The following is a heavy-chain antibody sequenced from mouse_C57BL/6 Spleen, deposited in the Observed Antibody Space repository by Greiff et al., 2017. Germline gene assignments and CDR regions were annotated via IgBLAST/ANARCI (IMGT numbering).Heavy chain of an antibody. D-gene: IGHD2-3*01. Sequence: VQLQQSGPELVKPGASVKISCKASGYSFTDYNMNWVKQSNGKSLEWIGVINPNYGTTSYNQKFKGKATLTVDQSSSTAYMQLNRLTSEDSAVYNCARSVRDGYYVYAMGYWGQGTSVTVSS. V-gene: IGHV1-39*01. CDR2: INPNYGTT. CDR1: GYSFTDYN. CDR3: ARSVRDGYYVYAMGY. J-gene: IGHJ4*01.